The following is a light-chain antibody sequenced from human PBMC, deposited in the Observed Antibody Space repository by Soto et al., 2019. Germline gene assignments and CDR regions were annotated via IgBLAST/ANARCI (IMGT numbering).Light chain of an antibody. CDR1: QSIGRW. V-gene: IGKV1-5*01. Sequence: DIQMTQSPSTLSASVGDTFTVTCRASQSIGRWLAWYQQKPGKAPKLLIFDASTLENGVPARFSGSRSGPEFSLTISSLQPDDFATYYCQHYNSYSEAFGQGTKGDIK. CDR3: QHYNSYSEA. J-gene: IGKJ1*01. CDR2: DAS.